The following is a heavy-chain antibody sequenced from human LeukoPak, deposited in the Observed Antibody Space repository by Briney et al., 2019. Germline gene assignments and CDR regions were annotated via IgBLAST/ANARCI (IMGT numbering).Heavy chain of an antibody. V-gene: IGHV4-59*01. Sequence: SETLSLTCTVSGGSISSYYWSWIRQPPGKGLEWIGYIYYSGSTNYNPSLKSRVTISVDTSKNQFSLKLSSVTAADTAVYYCARGITTEGGNAFDIWGQGTMVTVSS. CDR1: GGSISSYY. CDR2: IYYSGST. J-gene: IGHJ3*02. D-gene: IGHD3-22*01. CDR3: ARGITTEGGNAFDI.